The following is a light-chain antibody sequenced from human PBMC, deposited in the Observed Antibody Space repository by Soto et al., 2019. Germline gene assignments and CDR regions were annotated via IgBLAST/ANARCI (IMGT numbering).Light chain of an antibody. CDR2: KDS. CDR3: QSTDSSGTVV. CDR1: ALPKQY. Sequence: SYELTQPPSVSMSPGQTARITCSGDALPKQYAYWYQQKPGQAPVVVIYKDSERPSGIPERFSGSSSGTTVTLSISGVQAEDGADYYCQSTDSSGTVVFGGGTKLTVL. V-gene: IGLV3-25*03. J-gene: IGLJ2*01.